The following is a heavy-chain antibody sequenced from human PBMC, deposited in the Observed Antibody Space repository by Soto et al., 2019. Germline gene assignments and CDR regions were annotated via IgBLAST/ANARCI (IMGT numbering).Heavy chain of an antibody. Sequence: QVQLVQSGAEVKKPGASVKVSCKASGYTFTSYGISWVRQAPGQGLERMGWISAYNGNTNYAQKLQGRVTMTTDTSTSTAYMELRSLRSDDTAVYYCARPQYLYGWALYGMDVWGQGTTVTVSS. CDR3: ARPQYLYGWALYGMDV. J-gene: IGHJ6*02. V-gene: IGHV1-18*01. D-gene: IGHD2-8*02. CDR2: ISAYNGNT. CDR1: GYTFTSYG.